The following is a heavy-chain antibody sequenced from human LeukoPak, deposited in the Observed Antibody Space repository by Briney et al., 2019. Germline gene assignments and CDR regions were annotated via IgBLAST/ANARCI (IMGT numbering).Heavy chain of an antibody. CDR2: ISGDGGGI. D-gene: IGHD3-10*01. J-gene: IGHJ6*02. V-gene: IGHV3-43*02. CDR3: AKSRYYGSGGYSYGMDV. Sequence: GGSLRLSCAASGFTFNDYAMNWVRQAPGKGLEWVSLISGDGGGIYYADSVRGRFTISRDNSKNSLYLQMNRLRTEDTALYYCAKSRYYGSGGYSYGMDVWGQRTTVSASS. CDR1: GFTFNDYA.